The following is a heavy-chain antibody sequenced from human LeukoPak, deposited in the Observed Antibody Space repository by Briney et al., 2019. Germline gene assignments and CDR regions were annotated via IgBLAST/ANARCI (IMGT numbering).Heavy chain of an antibody. CDR1: GFIFDDYG. CDR3: TRVGYIDEGIDY. Sequence: PGRSLRLSCVGSGFIFDDYGMHWVRQVPGKGLEWVSGINWNSVTIGYADSVKGRFTISRDNAKNSLYLQMNSLRAEDTAIYYCTRVGYIDEGIDYWGQGTLVTVSS. J-gene: IGHJ4*02. D-gene: IGHD5-24*01. CDR2: INWNSVTI. V-gene: IGHV3-9*01.